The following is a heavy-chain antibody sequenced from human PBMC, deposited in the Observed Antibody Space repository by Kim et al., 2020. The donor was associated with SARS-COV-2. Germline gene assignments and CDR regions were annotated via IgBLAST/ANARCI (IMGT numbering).Heavy chain of an antibody. CDR3: ARGTRPVLRYFDWVHLGFDP. Sequence: RVTISVDTSKNQFSLKLSSVTAADTAVYYCARGTRPVLRYFDWVHLGFDPWGQGTLVTVSS. D-gene: IGHD3-9*01. V-gene: IGHV4-34*01. J-gene: IGHJ5*02.